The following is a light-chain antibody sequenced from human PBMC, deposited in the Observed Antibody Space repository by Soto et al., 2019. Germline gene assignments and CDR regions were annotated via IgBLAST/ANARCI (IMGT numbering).Light chain of an antibody. J-gene: IGKJ1*01. CDR1: QSISSW. CDR3: QQYNSYWA. V-gene: IGKV1-5*03. Sequence: DIQMTQSPSTLSASVGERVTITCRASQSISSWLAWYHQKPGKAPTLLSYKASCLDSGVTSRFSGSGSGTEFTLTISSLQPDAFATYYCQQYNSYWAFGQGTKVEIK. CDR2: KAS.